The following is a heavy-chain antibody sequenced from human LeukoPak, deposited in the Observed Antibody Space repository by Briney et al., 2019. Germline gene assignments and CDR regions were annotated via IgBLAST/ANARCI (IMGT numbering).Heavy chain of an antibody. CDR1: GFTFSAFA. D-gene: IGHD6-19*01. CDR2: ITSDGDNT. V-gene: IGHV3-23*01. CDR3: AKDLSYTSGSSDY. J-gene: IGHJ4*02. Sequence: GGSLRLSCAASGFTFSAFAMTWVRQAPGKGLEWVSTITSDGDNTYSADSVKGRITFSRDNSKNTLSLQLSSLRAEDTAVYYCAKDLSYTSGSSDYWGQGTLVTVSS.